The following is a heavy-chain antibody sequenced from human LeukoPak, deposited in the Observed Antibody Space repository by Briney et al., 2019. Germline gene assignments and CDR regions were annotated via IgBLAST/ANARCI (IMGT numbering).Heavy chain of an antibody. Sequence: GGSLRLSCAASGFTFSSYGMNWVRQAPGKGLEWVSYISTTSSTIYYADSVKGRFTMSRDNAKSSLYLQIDSLRDEDTAVYYCARGKQKWLDHFDYWGQGSLVTVSS. V-gene: IGHV3-48*02. CDR2: ISTTSSTI. J-gene: IGHJ4*02. CDR3: ARGKQKWLDHFDY. D-gene: IGHD6-19*01. CDR1: GFTFSSYG.